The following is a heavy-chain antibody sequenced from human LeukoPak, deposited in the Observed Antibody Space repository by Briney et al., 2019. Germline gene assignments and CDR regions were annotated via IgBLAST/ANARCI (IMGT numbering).Heavy chain of an antibody. CDR2: ISGSGGST. Sequence: HGGSLRLSCAASGFTFSSYAMSWVRQAPGKGLEWVSAISGSGGSTYYADSVKGRFTISRDNSKNTLYLQMNSLRAEDTAVYYCAKEPSPVNFWSGYWFDYWGQGTLVTVSS. CDR3: AKEPSPVNFWSGYWFDY. J-gene: IGHJ4*02. D-gene: IGHD3-3*01. CDR1: GFTFSSYA. V-gene: IGHV3-23*01.